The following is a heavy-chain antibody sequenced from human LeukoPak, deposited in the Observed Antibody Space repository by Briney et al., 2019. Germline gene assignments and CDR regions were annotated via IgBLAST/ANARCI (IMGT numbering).Heavy chain of an antibody. V-gene: IGHV3-30*18. CDR1: GFTFSSYG. D-gene: IGHD6-13*01. CDR3: AKDQQQLDY. J-gene: IGHJ4*02. Sequence: GGSLRLSCAASGFTFSSYGMHWARQAPGKGLEWVAVISYDGSNKYYADSVKGRFTISRDNSKNTLYLQMNSLRAEDTAVYYCAKDQQQLDYWGQGTLVTVSS. CDR2: ISYDGSNK.